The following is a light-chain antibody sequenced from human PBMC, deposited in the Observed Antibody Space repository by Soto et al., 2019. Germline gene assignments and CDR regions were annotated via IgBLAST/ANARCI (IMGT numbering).Light chain of an antibody. CDR1: QTIVTY. CDR2: DAS. CDR3: QQRYNWPPFT. V-gene: IGKV3-11*01. J-gene: IGKJ3*01. Sequence: EIVLTQSPATLSLSPGERATLSCRASQTIVTYLAWYQHKPGQTPRLLIYDASNRATGVPARFSGSGSGTDVTLTISNLEPEDFASYYWQQRYNWPPFTFGPGTKVDIK.